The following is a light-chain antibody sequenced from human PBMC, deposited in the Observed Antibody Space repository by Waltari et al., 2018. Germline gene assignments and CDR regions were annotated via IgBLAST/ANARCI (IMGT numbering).Light chain of an antibody. Sequence: EIVLTQSPGTLSLSPGERATLSSRATESVPANYLAWYQQKPGQAPRLLLSGASSRATGIPDRFSGRGSGTDFTLTIARLEPEDFAVYYCQQYGETPWTFGQGTKVDLK. CDR3: QQYGETPWT. CDR1: ESVPANY. CDR2: GAS. V-gene: IGKV3-20*01. J-gene: IGKJ1*01.